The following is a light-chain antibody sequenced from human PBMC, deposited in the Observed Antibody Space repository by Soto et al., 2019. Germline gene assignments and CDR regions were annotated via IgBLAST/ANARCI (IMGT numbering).Light chain of an antibody. J-gene: IGKJ2*01. Sequence: DIQMTQSPSSLSASVGDRVTITCRASQSISSYLNWYQQKPGKAPKLLIYAASSLQSGVPSRFSGSGSGTDLTLTLSSLQPEDFATYYCQQSYSTPVFGQGTKLEIK. CDR3: QQSYSTPV. CDR1: QSISSY. V-gene: IGKV1-39*01. CDR2: AAS.